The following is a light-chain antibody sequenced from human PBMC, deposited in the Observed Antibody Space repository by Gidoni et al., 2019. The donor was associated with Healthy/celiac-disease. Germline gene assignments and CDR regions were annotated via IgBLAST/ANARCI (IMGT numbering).Light chain of an antibody. CDR1: QSVSSSY. V-gene: IGKV3-20*01. CDR3: QKYGSSPPLT. J-gene: IGKJ4*01. Sequence: EIVLTQSPGTLSLSPGERATLSCRASQSVSSSYLAWYQQKPGQAPRLLIYGASSRATGIQDRFSGSGYVTDFTLTISRLEPEDFAVYYCQKYGSSPPLTFGGGTKVEIK. CDR2: GAS.